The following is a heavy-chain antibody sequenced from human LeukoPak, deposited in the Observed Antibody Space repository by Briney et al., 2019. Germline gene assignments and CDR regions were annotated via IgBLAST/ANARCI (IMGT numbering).Heavy chain of an antibody. D-gene: IGHD6-19*01. CDR2: IYHGGST. Sequence: SETLSLTCAVYGGSFSGYYWSWIRQPPGKGLEWIGEIYHGGSTTYNPSLKSRVTMSVDTSKNQFSLKLSSVTAADTAVYYCARGPWEYSSGDCWGQGTLVTVSS. V-gene: IGHV4-34*01. CDR1: GGSFSGYY. CDR3: ARGPWEYSSGDC. J-gene: IGHJ4*02.